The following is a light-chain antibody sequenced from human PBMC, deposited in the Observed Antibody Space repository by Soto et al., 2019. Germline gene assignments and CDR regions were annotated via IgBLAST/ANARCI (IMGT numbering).Light chain of an antibody. CDR3: RSFGGRKHFPYG. CDR2: EIN. V-gene: IGLV2-8*01. Sequence: QSVLTQPPSASGSPGQSVTISCTGTSSDVGAYDYVSWYQQHPGKAPKLMIYEINKRPSGVPDRFSGSKSGNTASLTVSGLQAGDWADYYRRSFGGRKHFPYGFGTGTKVTVL. J-gene: IGLJ1*01. CDR1: SSDVGAYDY.